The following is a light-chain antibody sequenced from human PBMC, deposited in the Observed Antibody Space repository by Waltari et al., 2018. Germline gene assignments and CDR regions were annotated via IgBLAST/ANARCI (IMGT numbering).Light chain of an antibody. V-gene: IGKV3-15*01. J-gene: IGKJ5*01. CDR3: QQYNRWPPIT. CDR2: DAS. CDR1: QSVSSN. Sequence: EIVLTQSPATPSWSPGETATFSCRASQSVSSNVAWYQKKPGQAPRLLIYDASTRATSIPAKFRGSGSGTEFTLTISSLQSEDFAVYYCQQYNRWPPITFGHGTRLEIK.